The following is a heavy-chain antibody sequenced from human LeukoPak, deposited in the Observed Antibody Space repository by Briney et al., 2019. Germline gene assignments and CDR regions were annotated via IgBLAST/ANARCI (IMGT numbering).Heavy chain of an antibody. J-gene: IGHJ5*02. V-gene: IGHV5-51*01. CDR3: ACRDFSSPWSGP. CDR1: GYIFTNYW. D-gene: IGHD6-13*01. CDR2: IYPGDSRT. Sequence: GESLKISCKGFGYIFTNYWIGWARHMPGKGLEWMGVIYPGDSRTRYSPSFQGQVTISADKSISTAYLQWRSLKASDTAVYYCACRDFSSPWSGPRGQGTLVTVSS.